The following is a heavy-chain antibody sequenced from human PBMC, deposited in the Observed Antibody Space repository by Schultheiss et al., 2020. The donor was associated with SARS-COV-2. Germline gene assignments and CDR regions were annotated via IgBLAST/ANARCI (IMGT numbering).Heavy chain of an antibody. Sequence: GESLKISCAASGFTFSDYYMSWIRQAPGKGLEWVSYISSSSSYIYYADSVKGRFTISRDNAKNTLYLQMNSLGAEDTAVYYCASPLPLAYYYDSSGYFPLDAIDIWGQGTMVTVSS. D-gene: IGHD3-22*01. J-gene: IGHJ3*02. CDR2: ISSSSSYI. V-gene: IGHV3-11*06. CDR1: GFTFSDYY. CDR3: ASPLPLAYYYDSSGYFPLDAIDI.